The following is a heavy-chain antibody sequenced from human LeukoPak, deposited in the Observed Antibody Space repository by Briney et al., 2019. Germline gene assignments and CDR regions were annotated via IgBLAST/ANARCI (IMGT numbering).Heavy chain of an antibody. J-gene: IGHJ3*02. CDR2: ISGSGTNP. CDR3: AKDPTIPYGSARGNVFYI. V-gene: IGHV3-23*01. D-gene: IGHD3-10*01. Sequence: GGSLRLSCAASGFTFSSYAVNWVRQAPGKGLEWVSGISGSGTNPNFIDSVKGRFTVSIDNSKTTLCLQMSSLRAEDTAVDYCAKDPTIPYGSARGNVFYIWGQGTMVTVSS. CDR1: GFTFSSYA.